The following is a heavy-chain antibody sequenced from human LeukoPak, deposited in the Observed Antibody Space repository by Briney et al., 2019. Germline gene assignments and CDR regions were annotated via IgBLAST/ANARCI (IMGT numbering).Heavy chain of an antibody. CDR2: INSDGSST. CDR1: GFTFSSYW. J-gene: IGHJ5*02. D-gene: IGHD4-17*01. V-gene: IGHV3-74*01. Sequence: GGSLGLSCAASGFTFSSYWMHWVRQAPGKGLVWVSRINSDGSSTSYADSVKGRFTISRDNAKNTLYLQMNSLRAEDTAVYYCARDRTVTNWFDPWGQGTLVIVSS. CDR3: ARDRTVTNWFDP.